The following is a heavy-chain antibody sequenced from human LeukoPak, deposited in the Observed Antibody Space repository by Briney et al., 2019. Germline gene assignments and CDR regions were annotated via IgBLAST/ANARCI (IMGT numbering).Heavy chain of an antibody. CDR2: ISGSGGST. V-gene: IGHV3-23*01. J-gene: IGHJ4*02. CDR1: GFTFSSYA. D-gene: IGHD3-9*01. CDR3: AKDYDTLTGYYSLIDY. Sequence: GGSLRLSCAASGFTFSSYAMSWVRQALGKGLEWVSVISGSGGSTSCADSVKGRFTVSRDNSKNMLYLQMNSLRAEDTAVYYCAKDYDTLTGYYSLIDYWGQGTLVTVSS.